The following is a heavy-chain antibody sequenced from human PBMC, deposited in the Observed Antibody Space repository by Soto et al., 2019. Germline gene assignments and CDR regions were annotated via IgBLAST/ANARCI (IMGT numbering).Heavy chain of an antibody. Sequence: SETLSLTCAVYGGSFSGYYWSWIRQPPGKGLEWVGEINHSGSTNYNPALKSRVTISVDTTKNQFSLMLSFVTAADTAVYYCARASWDSGSSLNYFDYWGQGTLVTVSS. CDR2: INHSGST. CDR3: ARASWDSGSSLNYFDY. V-gene: IGHV4-34*01. CDR1: GGSFSGYY. D-gene: IGHD3-10*01. J-gene: IGHJ4*02.